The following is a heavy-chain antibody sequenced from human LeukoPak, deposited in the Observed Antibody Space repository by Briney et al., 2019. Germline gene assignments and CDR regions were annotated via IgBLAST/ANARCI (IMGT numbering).Heavy chain of an antibody. CDR2: IFYNEGT. CDR1: SGSFRTYY. Sequence: ASETLSLTCTVSSGSFRTYYWSWIRQPPGKGLEWIGYIFYNEGTSYNPSLKSRVTISVDTSNNQLSLKVNSVTAADTAMYYCVKSNSRYQPWTLDIWGRGTMVTVSS. D-gene: IGHD2-2*01. J-gene: IGHJ3*02. CDR3: VKSNSRYQPWTLDI. V-gene: IGHV4-59*01.